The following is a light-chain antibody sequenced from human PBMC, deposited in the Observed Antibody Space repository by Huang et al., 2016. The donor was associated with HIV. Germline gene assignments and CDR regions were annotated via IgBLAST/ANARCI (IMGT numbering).Light chain of an antibody. J-gene: IGKJ1*01. CDR1: QSVNTN. Sequence: EIVMTQSPATLSLSPGERAIVFCRTSQSVNTNIAWYQQKHGQAPRLLIFGASTRATGVPARFNGGGSETEFTLTIDSRQSEDFAVYYCHQYNDWPPWTFGQGTKVEI. CDR3: HQYNDWPPWT. V-gene: IGKV3-15*01. CDR2: GAS.